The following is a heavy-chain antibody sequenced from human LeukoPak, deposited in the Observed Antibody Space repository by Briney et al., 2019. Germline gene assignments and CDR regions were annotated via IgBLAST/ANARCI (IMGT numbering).Heavy chain of an antibody. CDR3: ARVLFRAFDL. Sequence: SETLSLTCIVSGGSISSGSFYWSWIRQPAGKGLEWIWRIYTSGSTTYDPSLKGRFAMSVDTSKNQFSLKLSSVTAADTAVYYCARVLFRAFDLWGQGTMVTVSS. V-gene: IGHV4-61*02. J-gene: IGHJ3*01. D-gene: IGHD2/OR15-2a*01. CDR1: GGSISSGSFY. CDR2: IYTSGST.